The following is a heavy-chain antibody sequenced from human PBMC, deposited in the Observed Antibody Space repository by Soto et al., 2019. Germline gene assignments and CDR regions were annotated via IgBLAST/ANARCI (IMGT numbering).Heavy chain of an antibody. J-gene: IGHJ5*02. D-gene: IGHD5-12*01. Sequence: GGSLRLSCAASGFTFSSYAMHWVRQAPGKGLEWVAVISYDGSNKYYAESVKGRITISRDNSKKTLYLKKNSLKAEDKAMYYCARDLSGTRTGWFDPWGQGTLVTVSS. CDR2: ISYDGSNK. CDR3: ARDLSGTRTGWFDP. CDR1: GFTFSSYA. V-gene: IGHV3-30-3*01.